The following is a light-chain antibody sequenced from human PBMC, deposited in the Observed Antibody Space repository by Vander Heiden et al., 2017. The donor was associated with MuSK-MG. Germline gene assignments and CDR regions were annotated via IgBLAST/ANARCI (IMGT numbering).Light chain of an antibody. CDR2: AAS. V-gene: IGKV1-39*01. J-gene: IGKJ4*01. CDR1: QSISSY. CDR3: QQSYSTPLT. Sequence: IQLTQSQSSLSAYVGDRVTITCRASQSISSYLNWYQQKPGKAPKLLSYAASSLQSGVPSRFSGSGSGTEFTLNISSLQPEDFATYDGQQSYSTPLTFGGGTKVEIK.